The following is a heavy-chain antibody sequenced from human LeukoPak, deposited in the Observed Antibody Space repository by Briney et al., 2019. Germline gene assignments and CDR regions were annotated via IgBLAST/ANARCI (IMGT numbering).Heavy chain of an antibody. V-gene: IGHV3-23*01. Sequence: QPGGSLRLSCAVSGFTFSSYAMTWVRQAPRKGLEWVSGISASGDSTVYADSVKGRFTISRDNSKNTLYLQVSNLRAEDTAVYYCAKSLRRSGYDLDYWGQGTLVTVSS. CDR2: ISASGDST. D-gene: IGHD5-12*01. J-gene: IGHJ4*02. CDR3: AKSLRRSGYDLDY. CDR1: GFTFSSYA.